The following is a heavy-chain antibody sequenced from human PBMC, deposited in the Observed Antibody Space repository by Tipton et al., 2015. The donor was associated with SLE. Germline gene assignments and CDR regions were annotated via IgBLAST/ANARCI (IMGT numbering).Heavy chain of an antibody. J-gene: IGHJ4*02. V-gene: IGHV4-28*01. Sequence: TLSLTCAVSGYSISSRNFWGWIRQSPGKGLEWIAYFFYSGGTYYNPSLKSRVTMSLDTAKNQFSLKLSSVTAVDTAVYYCARSVGVGYCSGGACFEPFDSWGQGTLVTVSS. CDR3: ARSVGVGYCSGGACFEPFDS. D-gene: IGHD2-15*01. CDR1: GYSISSRNF. CDR2: FFYSGGT.